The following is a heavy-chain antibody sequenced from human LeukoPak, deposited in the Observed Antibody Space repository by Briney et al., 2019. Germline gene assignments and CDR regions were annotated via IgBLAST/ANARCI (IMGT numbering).Heavy chain of an antibody. D-gene: IGHD1-26*01. J-gene: IGHJ4*02. CDR3: ARDRVGATDYFDY. V-gene: IGHV3-23*01. CDR1: GFNFANHA. CDR2: ISGGGDIT. Sequence: PGGSLRLSCAASGFNFANHAMSWVRRTAGKGLEWVSAISGGGDITYYADSVKGRFTISRDNSKDTLFLQMHSLRAEDTAVYYCARDRVGATDYFDYWGQGTLVTVSS.